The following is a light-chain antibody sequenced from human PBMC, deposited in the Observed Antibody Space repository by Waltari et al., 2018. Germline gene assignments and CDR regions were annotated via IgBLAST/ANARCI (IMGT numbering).Light chain of an antibody. Sequence: DIVMTQAPDSLAVSLGERATINFKSSQSVLYSSNNKNYLAWYQQKPGQPPKLLICWASIRESGVPDRFSGSGSGTDFTLTISSLQAEDVAVYYCQQYYGTPPTFGQGTKVEIK. J-gene: IGKJ1*01. CDR3: QQYYGTPPT. CDR2: WAS. CDR1: QSVLYSSNNKNY. V-gene: IGKV4-1*01.